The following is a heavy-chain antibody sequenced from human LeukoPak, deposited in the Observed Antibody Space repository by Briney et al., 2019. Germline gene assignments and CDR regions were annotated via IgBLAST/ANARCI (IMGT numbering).Heavy chain of an antibody. J-gene: IGHJ4*02. CDR1: GGSISSSSYY. CDR2: IYYTGST. CDR3: ARAGYSSGWFIDY. Sequence: SETLSLTCTVSGGSISSSSYYWGWIRQPPGKGLEWIGSIYYTGSTYYSPSLKSRVTISVDTSKNHFSLRLSSVTAADTAVYYCARAGYSSGWFIDYWGQGTLVTVSS. D-gene: IGHD6-19*01. V-gene: IGHV4-39*07.